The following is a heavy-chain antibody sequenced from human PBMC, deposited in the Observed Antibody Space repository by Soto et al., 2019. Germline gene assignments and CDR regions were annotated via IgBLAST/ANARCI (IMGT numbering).Heavy chain of an antibody. J-gene: IGHJ4*02. V-gene: IGHV1-18*01. CDR3: ERGGTPIDF. D-gene: IGHD3-16*01. CDR2: ISAYNGNT. Sequence: QVQLVQSGAEVKKPGSSVKVSCTTSGYTFTNFGLSWVRQAPGQGLEWMGWISAYNGNTNYAQNFQGRVTMTTDTSASTAYMELRSLRSDDTAVYYCERGGTPIDFWGQGTLVTGS. CDR1: GYTFTNFG.